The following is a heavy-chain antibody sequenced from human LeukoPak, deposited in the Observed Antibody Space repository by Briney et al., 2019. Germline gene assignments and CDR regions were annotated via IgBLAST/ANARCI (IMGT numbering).Heavy chain of an antibody. CDR1: GGTFSSYA. V-gene: IGHV1-69*04. CDR3: ARDSYPIAESAADFDI. Sequence: SVKVSCEASGGTFSSYAISWVRQAPGQGLEWMGRIIPILGIANYAQKFQGRVTITADKSTSTAYMELSSLRSEDTAVYYCARDSYPIAESAADFDIWGQGAMVTVSS. CDR2: IIPILGIA. J-gene: IGHJ3*02. D-gene: IGHD2-15*01.